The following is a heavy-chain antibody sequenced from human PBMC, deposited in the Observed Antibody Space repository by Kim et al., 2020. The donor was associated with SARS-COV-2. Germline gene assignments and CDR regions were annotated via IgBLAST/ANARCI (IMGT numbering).Heavy chain of an antibody. CDR3: HSLGFDYYYYGMDV. V-gene: IGHV3-53*01. Sequence: GGSLRLSCAASGFTVSSNYMSWVRQAPGKGLEWVSVIYSGGSTYYADSVKGRFTISRDNSKNTLYLQMNSLRAEDTAVYYCHSLGFDYYYYGMDVWGQGTTVTVSS. J-gene: IGHJ6*02. CDR2: IYSGGST. CDR1: GFTVSSNY. D-gene: IGHD3-10*01.